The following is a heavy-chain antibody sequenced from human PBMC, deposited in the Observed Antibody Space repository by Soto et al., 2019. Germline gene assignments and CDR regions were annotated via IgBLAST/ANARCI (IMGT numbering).Heavy chain of an antibody. Sequence: QVQLVQSGAEVKNPGSSVKVSCKTSGGTFNSYLIDWVRQAPGQGPEWMGGIIPAFGTAKYAQKFQGRVTITADKSTTTAYMELRTLTSEDTAVYYCARGLDQPPVGLYFDTWGQGTLVTVSS. V-gene: IGHV1-69*06. D-gene: IGHD2-2*01. J-gene: IGHJ4*02. CDR2: IIPAFGTA. CDR3: ARGLDQPPVGLYFDT. CDR1: GGTFNSYL.